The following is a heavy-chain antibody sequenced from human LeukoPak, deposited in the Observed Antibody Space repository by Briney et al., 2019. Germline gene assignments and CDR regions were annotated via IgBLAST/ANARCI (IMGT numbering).Heavy chain of an antibody. D-gene: IGHD3-9*01. CDR3: ARVFDILTGYYIRAFDY. CDR1: GYSFTTYW. CDR2: IYPDDSDT. V-gene: IGHV5-51*01. J-gene: IGHJ4*02. Sequence: GESLKISCKGSGYSFTTYWIAWVRQTPGKGLEWMGIIYPDDSDTRYSPSFEGQVTISADKSISTAYLQWSSLKASDTAMYYCARVFDILTGYYIRAFDYWGQGTLVTVSS.